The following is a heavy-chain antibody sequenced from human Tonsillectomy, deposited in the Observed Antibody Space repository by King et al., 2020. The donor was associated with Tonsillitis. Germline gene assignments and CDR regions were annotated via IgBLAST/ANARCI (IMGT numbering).Heavy chain of an antibody. CDR2: ISRSGTTI. D-gene: IGHD3-22*01. J-gene: IGHJ4*02. CDR1: GFIFSDYY. CDR3: ASDFTGYYDSSGFDY. V-gene: IGHV3-11*01. Sequence: VQLVESGGGLVKPGGSLRLSCAASGFIFSDYYMSWIRQAPGKGLEWVSYISRSGTTIYYADSVKGRFTISRDNAKNSLYLQMNSLRAEDTGVYYCASDFTGYYDSSGFDYWGQGTLVTVSS.